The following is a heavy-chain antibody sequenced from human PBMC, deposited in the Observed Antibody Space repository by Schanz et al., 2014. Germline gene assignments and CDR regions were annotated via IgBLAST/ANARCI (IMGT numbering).Heavy chain of an antibody. CDR2: INSDGTTT. Sequence: EVQLLESGGGFVQPGGSLRLSCVASGVTFSTYWMHWVRQAPGKGLVWVSHINSDGTTTTYADSVKGRFTISRDNAENTLYLQMNSLRVEDTAVYYSAMGGYQLHHWGQGTLVTVSS. CDR3: AMGGYQLHH. CDR1: GVTFSTYW. D-gene: IGHD1-7*01. V-gene: IGHV3-74*02. J-gene: IGHJ4*02.